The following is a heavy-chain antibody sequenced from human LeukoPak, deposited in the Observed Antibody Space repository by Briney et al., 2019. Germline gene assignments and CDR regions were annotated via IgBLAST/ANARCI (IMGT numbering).Heavy chain of an antibody. CDR3: ARDSETIVVVPAAADY. V-gene: IGHV1-2*02. J-gene: IGHJ4*02. CDR1: GYTFTGYY. D-gene: IGHD2-2*01. Sequence: VASVKVSYKASGYTFTGYYMHWVRQAPGQGLEWMGWINPNSGGTNYAQKFQGRVTMTRDTSISTAYMELSRLRSDDPAVYYCARDSETIVVVPAAADYWGQGTLVTVSS. CDR2: INPNSGGT.